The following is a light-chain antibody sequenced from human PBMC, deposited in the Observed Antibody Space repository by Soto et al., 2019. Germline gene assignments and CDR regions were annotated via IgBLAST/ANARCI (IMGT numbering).Light chain of an antibody. V-gene: IGLV2-14*01. J-gene: IGLJ1*01. Sequence: QSVLTQPASVSGSPGQSITISCTGTSSDVGSYNFVSWYQQLPGKAPKLMIYEVSNRPSGVSNRFSGSKSGNTASLTISGIQAEDEADYYCSSYTTSSNYVFGSGTKVTV. CDR1: SSDVGSYNF. CDR2: EVS. CDR3: SSYTTSSNYV.